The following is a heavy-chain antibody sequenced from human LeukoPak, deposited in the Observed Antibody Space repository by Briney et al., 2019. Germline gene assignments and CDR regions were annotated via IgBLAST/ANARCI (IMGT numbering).Heavy chain of an antibody. D-gene: IGHD6-13*01. Sequence: GGSLRLSCAASGFTLSNYAMSWVRQAPGKGLEWVSGIGGDGIFYAESVRGRFTISRDNSKSTLYLQMNGLRGDDTALYYCAKELAAAGNPAYDYWGQGILVTVCS. CDR3: AKELAAAGNPAYDY. CDR2: IGGDGI. CDR1: GFTLSNYA. V-gene: IGHV3-23*01. J-gene: IGHJ4*01.